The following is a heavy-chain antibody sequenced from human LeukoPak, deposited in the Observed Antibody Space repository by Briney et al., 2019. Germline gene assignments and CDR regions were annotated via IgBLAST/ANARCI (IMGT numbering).Heavy chain of an antibody. CDR3: ARVRDSTILSPYGMDV. J-gene: IGHJ6*02. Sequence: ASVKVSCTASGYTFTGYYMHWVRQAPGQGLEWMGWINPNSGGTNYAQKFQGRVTMTRDTSISTAYMELSRLRSDDTAVYYCARVRDSTILSPYGMDVWGQGTTVTVSS. CDR1: GYTFTGYY. V-gene: IGHV1-2*02. D-gene: IGHD2-21*01. CDR2: INPNSGGT.